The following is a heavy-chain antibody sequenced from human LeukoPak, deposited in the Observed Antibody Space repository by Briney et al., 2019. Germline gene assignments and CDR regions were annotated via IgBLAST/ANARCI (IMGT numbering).Heavy chain of an antibody. CDR3: AKVKTDVRGRGAFDI. Sequence: GGSLRLSCAASGFTFSSYAMSWVRQAPGKGLEWVSAISGSGGSTYYADSVKGRFTISRDNSKNTLYLQMNSLRAEDTAAYYCAKVKTDVRGRGAFDIWGQGTMVTVSS. CDR2: ISGSGGST. CDR1: GFTFSSYA. D-gene: IGHD1-1*01. J-gene: IGHJ3*02. V-gene: IGHV3-23*01.